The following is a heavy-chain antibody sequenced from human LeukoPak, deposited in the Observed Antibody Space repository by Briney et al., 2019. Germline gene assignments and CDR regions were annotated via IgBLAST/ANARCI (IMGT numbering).Heavy chain of an antibody. V-gene: IGHV4-39*01. D-gene: IGHD2-2*01. CDR3: ATYSTSRGWFDP. CDR2: IHYSGTT. CDR1: GGSITTDSYY. Sequence: SETLSLTCTVSGGSITTDSYYWGWIRQPPGKGLEWIAIIHYSGTTYYSPSLKSRVTISVDTSKNQFSLQLISVTAADTAGYYCATYSTSRGWFDPWGQGTLVTVSS. J-gene: IGHJ5*02.